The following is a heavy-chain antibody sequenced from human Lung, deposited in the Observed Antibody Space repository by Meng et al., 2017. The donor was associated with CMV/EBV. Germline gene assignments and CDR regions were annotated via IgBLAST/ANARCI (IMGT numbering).Heavy chain of an antibody. Sequence: GGSLRLSCAASGFTFSDYSLNWVRQAPGKALEWFSYISSTSSSITYADPAKSRFTISRDNAKNSLSLQMNSLRAEDTAAYYCAGILRGSGSYGALIFWGQGTMVTVSS. CDR2: ISSTSSSI. CDR3: AGILRGSGSYGALIF. CDR1: GFTFSDYS. J-gene: IGHJ4*02. V-gene: IGHV3-48*04. D-gene: IGHD3-10*01.